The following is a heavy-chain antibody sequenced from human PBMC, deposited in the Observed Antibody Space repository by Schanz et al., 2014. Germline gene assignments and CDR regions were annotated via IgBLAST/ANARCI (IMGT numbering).Heavy chain of an antibody. D-gene: IGHD2-2*01. CDR2: INPTGGST. V-gene: IGHV1-46*01. Sequence: QVQLVQSGAEVKKPGASVKVSCKASGYTFISYFIHWVRQAPGQGLEWMGIINPTGGSTSYAQRFQGRVTVTRDTSTSTVYMELSSLTSDDTAVYYCARELCSSTTCYVRYDPWGQGTLVTVSS. CDR1: GYTFISYF. J-gene: IGHJ5*02. CDR3: ARELCSSTTCYVRYDP.